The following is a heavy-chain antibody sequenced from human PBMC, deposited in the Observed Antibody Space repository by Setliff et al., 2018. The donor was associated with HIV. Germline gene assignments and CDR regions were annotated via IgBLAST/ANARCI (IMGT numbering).Heavy chain of an antibody. CDR2: MNPNSGNS. J-gene: IGHJ3*02. V-gene: IGHV1-8*01. CDR3: TRIRAMVRGVTSYDAFDI. CDR1: GYTFTSFD. D-gene: IGHD3-10*01. Sequence: ASVKVSCKASGYTFTSFDINWVRQATGQGLEWMGWMNPNSGNSGFAQKFQGRVTMTRNSSISTAYMELSSLRFDDTAVYYCTRIRAMVRGVTSYDAFDIWRQGTKVTVAS.